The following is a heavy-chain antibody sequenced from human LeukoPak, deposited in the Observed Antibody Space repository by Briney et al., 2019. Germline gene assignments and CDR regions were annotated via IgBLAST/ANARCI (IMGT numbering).Heavy chain of an antibody. CDR1: GSTLSSHW. Sequence: GGSPRLSCAASGSTLSSHWMMWVRQAPGKGLEWVANINQHGSERYFADSVKGRFTISRDNTKNSLHLQMNSLRAEDTAVYYCARAGMIVGATNDYWGQGTLVTVSS. CDR3: ARAGMIVGATNDY. J-gene: IGHJ4*02. D-gene: IGHD1-26*01. CDR2: INQHGSER. V-gene: IGHV3-7*01.